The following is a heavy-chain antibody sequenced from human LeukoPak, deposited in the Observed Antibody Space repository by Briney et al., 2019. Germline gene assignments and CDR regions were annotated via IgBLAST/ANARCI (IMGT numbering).Heavy chain of an antibody. CDR3: ARDLGPYYYDSSGYYYGY. CDR1: GFTFSSYW. D-gene: IGHD3-22*01. J-gene: IGHJ4*02. Sequence: PGGSLRLSCAASGFTFSSYWMHWVRQAPGKGLVWVSRINSDGSRTSYADSVKGRFTISRDNAKNTLYLQMNSLRAEDTAVYYCARDLGPYYYDSSGYYYGYWGQGTLVTVSS. CDR2: INSDGSRT. V-gene: IGHV3-74*01.